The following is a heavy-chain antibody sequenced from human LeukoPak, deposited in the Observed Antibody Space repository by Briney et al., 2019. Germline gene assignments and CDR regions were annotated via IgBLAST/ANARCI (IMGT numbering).Heavy chain of an antibody. CDR3: AAREYYDILTGYSYHY. CDR2: INHSGGT. D-gene: IGHD3-9*01. J-gene: IGHJ4*02. CDR1: GGSFRGYY. Sequence: SETLSLTCAVYGGSFRGYYWSWLCQPPGKGLEWIGEINHSGGTNYNPSLKSRVTISVDTSKNQFSLKLNSVTAADTAVYYCAAREYYDILTGYSYHYWGQGTLVTVSS. V-gene: IGHV4-34*01.